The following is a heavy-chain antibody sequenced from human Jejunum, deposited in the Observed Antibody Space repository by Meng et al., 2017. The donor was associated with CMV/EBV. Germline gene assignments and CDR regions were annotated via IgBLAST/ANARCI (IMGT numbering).Heavy chain of an antibody. V-gene: IGHV1-2*02. CDR3: ARPMDKSSWKEWFDP. CDR1: YTFTDHF. D-gene: IGHD1-1*01. CDR2: INPSSGAT. J-gene: IGHJ5*02. Sequence: YTFTDHFIHWVRQVPGQGLEWMGWINPSSGATGYAQKFQGRVSMTRDTSISTAYMELRTLTSDDTAVYYCARPMDKSSWKEWFDPWGQGTQVTVS.